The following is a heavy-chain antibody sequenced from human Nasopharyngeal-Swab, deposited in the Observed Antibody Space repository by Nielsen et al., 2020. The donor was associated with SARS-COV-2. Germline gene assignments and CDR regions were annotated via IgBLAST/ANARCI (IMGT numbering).Heavy chain of an antibody. CDR1: GGSISSGDYY. CDR2: IYYSGST. J-gene: IGHJ4*02. CDR3: ARVWYSITIFGVVSRILDY. Sequence: SETLSLTCTVSGGSISSGDYYWSWIRQPPGKGLEWIGFIYYSGSTYYNPSLKSRVTISVDTSKNQFSLKLSPVTAADTAVYYCARVWYSITIFGVVSRILDYWGQGTLVTVSS. V-gene: IGHV4-30-4*01. D-gene: IGHD3-3*01.